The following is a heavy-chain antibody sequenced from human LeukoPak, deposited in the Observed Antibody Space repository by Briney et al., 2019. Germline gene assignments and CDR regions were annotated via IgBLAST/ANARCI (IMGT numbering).Heavy chain of an antibody. Sequence: ASVKVSCKASGYTFTSYYMHWVRQAPGQGLEWMGIINPSGGSTSYAQKFQGRVTMTRDTSTSTVYIELSSLRSEDTAVYYCAGWYCSSTSCYGSWGFDPWGQGTLVTVSS. J-gene: IGHJ5*02. V-gene: IGHV1-46*01. CDR2: INPSGGST. CDR1: GYTFTSYY. CDR3: AGWYCSSTSCYGSWGFDP. D-gene: IGHD2-2*01.